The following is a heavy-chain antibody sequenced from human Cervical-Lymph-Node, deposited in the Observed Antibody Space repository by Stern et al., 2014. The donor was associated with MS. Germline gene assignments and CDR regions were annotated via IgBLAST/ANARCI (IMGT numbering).Heavy chain of an antibody. Sequence: QAQLGQSGAEVKKPGASVKVSCKASGYTFTGYYMYWVRQASGQGLEWMGIFNPTGGSTTYAQTFQGRVTMTADTSTSTVYMDLSSLTSEDTAIYYCARAGSGNSNYFDYWGQGTLVTVSS. J-gene: IGHJ4*02. CDR2: FNPTGGST. CDR1: GYTFTGYY. V-gene: IGHV1-46*01. D-gene: IGHD3-22*01. CDR3: ARAGSGNSNYFDY.